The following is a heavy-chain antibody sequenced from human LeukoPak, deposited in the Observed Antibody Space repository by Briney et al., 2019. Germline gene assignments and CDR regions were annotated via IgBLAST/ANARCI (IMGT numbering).Heavy chain of an antibody. V-gene: IGHV1-8*01. J-gene: IGHJ4*02. Sequence: ALAKVSCKASGYTSTSYDINWVRQATGQGLEWMGWMNPNSGNTGYAQKFQGRVTMTRNTSISTAYMELSSLRSEDTAVYYCARGVERQQLVLWGQGTLVTVSS. CDR3: ARGVERQQLVL. CDR1: GYTSTSYD. D-gene: IGHD6-13*01. CDR2: MNPNSGNT.